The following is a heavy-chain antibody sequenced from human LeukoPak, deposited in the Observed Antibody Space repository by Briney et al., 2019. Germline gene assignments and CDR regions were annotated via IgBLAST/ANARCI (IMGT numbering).Heavy chain of an antibody. CDR3: ARVHPLYYYYYGMDV. CDR2: INSGGSST. CDR1: GFTFSSYW. V-gene: IGHV3-74*01. Sequence: GGSLRLSCAASGFTFSSYWMHWVRQAPGKGLVWFSRINSGGSSTSYADSVKGRFTISRDNAKNTLYLQMNSLRAEDTSVYYCARVHPLYYYYYGMDVWGQGTTVTVSS. J-gene: IGHJ6*02.